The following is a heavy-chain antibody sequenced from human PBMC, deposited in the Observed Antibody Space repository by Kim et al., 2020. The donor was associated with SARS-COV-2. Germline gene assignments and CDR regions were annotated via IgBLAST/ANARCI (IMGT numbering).Heavy chain of an antibody. CDR3: ARGGLSKFDY. CDR2: GSA. D-gene: IGHD1-26*01. V-gene: IGHV4-30-2*01. Sequence: GSAYYNPTLKSRVTISVDRSKNQFALRLNSVPAADTAVYYCARGGLSKFDYWGQGTLVTVSS. J-gene: IGHJ4*02.